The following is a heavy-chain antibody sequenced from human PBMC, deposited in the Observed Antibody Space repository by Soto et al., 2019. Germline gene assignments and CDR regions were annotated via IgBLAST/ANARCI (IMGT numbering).Heavy chain of an antibody. CDR3: ARDPCSSTSCYGYGMDV. CDR2: INSDGSST. D-gene: IGHD2-2*01. CDR1: GFTFSSYW. Sequence: PGGSLRLSCAASGFTFSSYWMHWVRQAPGKGRVWVSRINSDGSSTSYADSVKGRFTISRDNAKNTLYLQMNSLRAEDTAVYYCARDPCSSTSCYGYGMDVWGQGTTVTVSS. V-gene: IGHV3-74*01. J-gene: IGHJ6*02.